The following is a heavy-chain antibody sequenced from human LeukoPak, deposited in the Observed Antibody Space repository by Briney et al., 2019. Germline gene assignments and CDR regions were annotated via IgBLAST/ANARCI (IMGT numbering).Heavy chain of an antibody. Sequence: ALVKVSCKASGYTFTDYYMHWVRQAPGQGLEWMGWINPNSGGTSYAQNSQGRVTMTRDTSISTAYMELSRLRSDDTAIYYCARDLEVWGQGTLVAVSS. V-gene: IGHV1-2*02. CDR1: GYTFTDYY. J-gene: IGHJ4*02. CDR2: INPNSGGT. CDR3: ARDLEV.